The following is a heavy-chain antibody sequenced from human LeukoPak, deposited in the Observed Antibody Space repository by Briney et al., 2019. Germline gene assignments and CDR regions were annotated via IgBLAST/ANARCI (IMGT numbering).Heavy chain of an antibody. V-gene: IGHV4-34*01. J-gene: IGHJ3*02. CDR1: GGSFSGYY. CDR3: ARDKGLGDYYDRIPPNDAFDI. CDR2: INHSGST. D-gene: IGHD3-22*01. Sequence: PSETLSLTCAVYGGSFSGYYWSWIRQPPGKGLEWIGEINHSGSTNYNPSLKSRVTISVDTSKNQFSLKLSSVTAADTAVYYCARDKGLGDYYDRIPPNDAFDIWGQGTMVTVSS.